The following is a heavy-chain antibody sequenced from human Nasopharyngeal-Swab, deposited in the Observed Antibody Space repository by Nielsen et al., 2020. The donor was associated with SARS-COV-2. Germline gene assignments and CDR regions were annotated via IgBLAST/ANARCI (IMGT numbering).Heavy chain of an antibody. CDR2: ISSSSSTI. V-gene: IGHV3-48*01. CDR3: AKDPSYSYDWFDP. Sequence: GGSLRLSCAASGFTFSSYSMNWVRQAPGKGLEWVSYISSSSSTIYYADSVKGRFTISRDNSKNTLYLQMNSLRAEDTAVYYCAKDPSYSYDWFDPWGQGTLVTVSS. D-gene: IGHD1-26*01. CDR1: GFTFSSYS. J-gene: IGHJ5*02.